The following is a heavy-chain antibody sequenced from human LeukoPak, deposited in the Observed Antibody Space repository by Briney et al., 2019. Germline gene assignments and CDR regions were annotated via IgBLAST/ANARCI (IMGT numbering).Heavy chain of an antibody. Sequence: GESLKISCKVSEYTFTTYWIGWVRQMPGKGLEWMGIIYPGDSDTRYSPSFQGQVTISADKSINTAYLQWSSLKASDTAMYYCARHASVGLRFYYYYMDVWAKGTTVTVSS. D-gene: IGHD1-26*01. CDR1: EYTFTTYW. J-gene: IGHJ6*03. V-gene: IGHV5-51*01. CDR3: ARHASVGLRFYYYYMDV. CDR2: IYPGDSDT.